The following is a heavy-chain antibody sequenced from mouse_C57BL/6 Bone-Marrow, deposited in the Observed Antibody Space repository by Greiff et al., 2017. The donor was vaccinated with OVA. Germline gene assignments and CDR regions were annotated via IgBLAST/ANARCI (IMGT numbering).Heavy chain of an antibody. CDR1: GYTFTDYN. Sequence: EVQLQESGPELVKPGASVKMSCKASGYTFTDYNMHWVKQSHGKSLEWIGYINPNNGGTSYNQKFKGKATLTVNKSSSTAYMELRSLTSEDSAVYYCARGGGLGQGMDYWGQGTSVTVSS. D-gene: IGHD4-1*01. J-gene: IGHJ4*01. CDR3: ARGGGLGQGMDY. V-gene: IGHV1-22*01. CDR2: INPNNGGT.